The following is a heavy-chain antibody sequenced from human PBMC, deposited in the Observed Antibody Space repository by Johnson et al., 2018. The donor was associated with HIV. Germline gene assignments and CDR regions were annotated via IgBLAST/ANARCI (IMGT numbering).Heavy chain of an antibody. D-gene: IGHD3-22*01. Sequence: QVQLVESGGGVVQPGRSLRLSCAASGFTFSDCYMSWLRQAPGKGLEWVSYISSSGLTIYYADSVKGRFTISRDNAKNSLYLQMNSLRAEDTAVYYCAREYYYESPEAFDIWGQGTMVTVSS. CDR2: ISSSGLTI. V-gene: IGHV3-11*01. J-gene: IGHJ3*02. CDR1: GFTFSDCY. CDR3: AREYYYESPEAFDI.